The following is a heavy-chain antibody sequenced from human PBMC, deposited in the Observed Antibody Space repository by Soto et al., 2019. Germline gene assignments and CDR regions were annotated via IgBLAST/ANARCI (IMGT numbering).Heavy chain of an antibody. V-gene: IGHV4-30-4*01. CDR1: GGSISGGDYY. CDR2: IYYSGST. Sequence: SETLSLTFTVSGGSISGGDYYWIWIRHPPGKGLEWIGYIYYSGSTYYNPSLKSRVTISVDTSKNQFSLKLSSVTAADTAVYYCARVGIQLWLPRGWFDPWGQGTLVTVST. CDR3: ARVGIQLWLPRGWFDP. D-gene: IGHD5-18*01. J-gene: IGHJ5*02.